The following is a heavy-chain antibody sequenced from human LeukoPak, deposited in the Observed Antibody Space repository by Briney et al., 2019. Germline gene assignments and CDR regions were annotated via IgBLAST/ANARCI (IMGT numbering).Heavy chain of an antibody. V-gene: IGHV1-18*01. Sequence: GASVKVSCKASGYTFTSYGISWVRQAPGQGLEWMGWISAYNGNTNHAQKLQGRVTMTTDTSTSTAYIELRSLRSDDTAVYYCARDPGGGELLDYWGQGTLVTVSS. D-gene: IGHD1-7*01. CDR3: ARDPGGGELLDY. J-gene: IGHJ4*02. CDR1: GYTFTSYG. CDR2: ISAYNGNT.